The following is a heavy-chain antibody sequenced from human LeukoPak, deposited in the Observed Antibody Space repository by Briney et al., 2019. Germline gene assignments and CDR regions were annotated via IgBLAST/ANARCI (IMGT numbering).Heavy chain of an antibody. J-gene: IGHJ4*02. Sequence: PGGSLRLSCAASGFTFDDYGMNWVRQAPGKGLEWVSGINWNGGSTGYADSVKGRFTISRDNAKNSLYLQMDSLRAEDTAVYYCARVLDNSSSRYQSLKYWGQGTLVTVSS. V-gene: IGHV3-20*04. D-gene: IGHD6-25*01. CDR1: GFTFDDYG. CDR3: ARVLDNSSSRYQSLKY. CDR2: INWNGGST.